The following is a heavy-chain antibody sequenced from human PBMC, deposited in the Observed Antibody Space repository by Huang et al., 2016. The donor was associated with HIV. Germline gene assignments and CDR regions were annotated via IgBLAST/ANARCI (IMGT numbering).Heavy chain of an antibody. CDR2: INSDGGST. CDR3: ARDGVMLDY. Sequence: EVQLVESGGGLVQPGGSLRLSCAASGLTFSSYWLHWVRQAPGKGVVWVSRINSDGGSTSYAESVKGLFTISRDNAKNTLYLQMNSLRAEDTAVYYCARDGVMLDYWGQGTLVTVSS. CDR1: GLTFSSYW. D-gene: IGHD3-16*01. J-gene: IGHJ4*02. V-gene: IGHV3-74*01.